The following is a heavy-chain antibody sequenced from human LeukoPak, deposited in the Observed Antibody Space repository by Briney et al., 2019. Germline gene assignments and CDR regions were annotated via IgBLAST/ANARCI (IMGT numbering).Heavy chain of an antibody. D-gene: IGHD3-9*01. Sequence: SVKVSCKASGGTFSSYAISWVRQAPGQGLEWMGGIIPIFGTANYAQKFQGRVTITADESTSTAYMELSSLRSEDTAVYYCARASNMYRPQYDILTGYFPFDYWGQGTLVTVSS. V-gene: IGHV1-69*13. CDR1: GGTFSSYA. J-gene: IGHJ4*02. CDR2: IIPIFGTA. CDR3: ARASNMYRPQYDILTGYFPFDY.